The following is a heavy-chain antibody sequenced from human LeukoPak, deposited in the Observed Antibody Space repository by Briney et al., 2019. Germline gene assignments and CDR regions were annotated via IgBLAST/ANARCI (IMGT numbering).Heavy chain of an antibody. Sequence: GESLKISCKGSGYSFTSYWIGWVRQMPGKGLEWMGIIYPGDSDTRYSPSFQGQVTISADKSISTVYLQWSSLKASDTAMYYCARRRYCSSTSCRGFFDYWGQGTLVTVSS. V-gene: IGHV5-51*01. D-gene: IGHD2-2*01. CDR1: GYSFTSYW. J-gene: IGHJ4*02. CDR2: IYPGDSDT. CDR3: ARRRYCSSTSCRGFFDY.